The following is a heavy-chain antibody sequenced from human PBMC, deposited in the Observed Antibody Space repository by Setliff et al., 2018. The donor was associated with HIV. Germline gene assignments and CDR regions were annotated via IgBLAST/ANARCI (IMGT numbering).Heavy chain of an antibody. Sequence: SETLSLTCAVYGGSFSGYYWSWIRQPPGKGLEWIGEINHSGSTNYNPSLKSRVTISVDTSKNQFSLKLSSVTAADRAVYYCASLTTDRFLEWLFVYWGQGTLVTVSS. CDR1: GGSFSGYY. J-gene: IGHJ4*02. CDR3: ASLTTDRFLEWLFVY. D-gene: IGHD3-3*01. CDR2: INHSGST. V-gene: IGHV4-34*01.